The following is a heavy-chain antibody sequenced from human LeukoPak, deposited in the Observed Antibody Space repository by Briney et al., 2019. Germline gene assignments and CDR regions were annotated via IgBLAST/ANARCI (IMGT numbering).Heavy chain of an antibody. CDR3: ARNYDSSGYGYNWFDP. CDR1: GFTFSTYS. D-gene: IGHD3-22*01. J-gene: IGHJ5*02. CDR2: ITGSSSFI. V-gene: IGHV3-21*01. Sequence: GGSLRLSCAASGFTFSTYSMNWVRQAPGKGLEWVSSITGSSSFIYYADSVKGRFTISRDNAKNSLHLQMNSLRAEDTAVYYCARNYDSSGYGYNWFDPWGQGNPGHRLL.